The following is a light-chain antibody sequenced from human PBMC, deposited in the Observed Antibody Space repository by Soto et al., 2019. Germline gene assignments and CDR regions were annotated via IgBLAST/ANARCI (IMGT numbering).Light chain of an antibody. CDR3: QHYNSYSEA. J-gene: IGKJ1*01. CDR1: QSISSW. CDR2: KAS. V-gene: IGKV1-5*03. Sequence: DIQLTQSPSILSASVGDRVTLTGRASQSISSWLAWYQQKPGKAPNLLIHKASHLESGVPSRFSGSGSGTEFTLTISSLQPGDFATYYCQHYNSYSEAFGQGTKVDI.